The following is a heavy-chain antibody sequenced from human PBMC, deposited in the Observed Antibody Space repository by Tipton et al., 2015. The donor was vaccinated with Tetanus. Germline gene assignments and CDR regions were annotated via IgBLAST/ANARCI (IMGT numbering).Heavy chain of an antibody. Sequence: SLRLSCAASGFIFENYCMAWVRQAPGKGLEWVSTITGSGDGTYYADSVKGRFTVSRDNSKNTVFLQMSSLRAEDSAIYYCAKGKGSGILDWFAPWGQGALVTVSS. CDR2: ITGSGDGT. V-gene: IGHV3-23*01. D-gene: IGHD2-15*01. J-gene: IGHJ5*02. CDR1: GFIFENYC. CDR3: AKGKGSGILDWFAP.